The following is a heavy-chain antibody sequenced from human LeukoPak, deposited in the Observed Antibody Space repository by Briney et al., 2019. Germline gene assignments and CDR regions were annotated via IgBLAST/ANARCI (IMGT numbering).Heavy chain of an antibody. CDR3: ARAELGSDDAFDI. D-gene: IGHD7-27*01. J-gene: IGHJ3*02. CDR2: IYTSGST. V-gene: IGHV4-61*02. Sequence: PSQTLSLTXTVSGGSISSGSYYGSWIRQPAGKRLEWIGRIYTSGSTNYNPSLKSRVTISVDTSKNQFSLKLSSVTAADTAVYYCARAELGSDDAFDIWGQGTMVTVSS. CDR1: GGSISSGSYY.